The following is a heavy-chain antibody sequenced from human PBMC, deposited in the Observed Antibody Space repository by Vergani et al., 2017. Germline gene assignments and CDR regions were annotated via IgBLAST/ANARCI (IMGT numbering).Heavy chain of an antibody. J-gene: IGHJ4*02. Sequence: VQLVESGGGLVKPGGSLRLSCAASGFTFSSYGMHWVRQAPGKGLEWVAVIWYDGSNKYYADSVKGRFTISRDNSKNTPYLQMNSLRAEDTAVYYCARDWGGAGFPPDYWGQGTLVTVSS. V-gene: IGHV3-33*08. CDR3: ARDWGGAGFPPDY. CDR1: GFTFSSYG. D-gene: IGHD6-13*01. CDR2: IWYDGSNK.